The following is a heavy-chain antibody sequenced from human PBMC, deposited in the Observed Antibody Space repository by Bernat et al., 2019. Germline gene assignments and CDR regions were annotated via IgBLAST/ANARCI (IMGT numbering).Heavy chain of an antibody. CDR1: GFTFSSYA. J-gene: IGHJ3*02. Sequence: QVQLVESGGGVVQPGRSLRLSCAASGFTFSSYAMHWVRQAPGKGLEWVAVISYDGSNKYYADSVKGRFTISRDNFKNTLYLQMNSLRAEDTAVYYCARGHSFYSGSYFNAFDIWGQGTMVTVSS. CDR3: ARGHSFYSGSYFNAFDI. CDR2: ISYDGSNK. D-gene: IGHD1-26*01. V-gene: IGHV3-30-3*01.